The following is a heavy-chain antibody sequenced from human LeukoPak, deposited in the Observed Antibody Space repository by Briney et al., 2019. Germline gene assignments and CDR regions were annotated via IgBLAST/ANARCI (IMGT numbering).Heavy chain of an antibody. CDR3: ARTSGSSADYYYYYGMDV. D-gene: IGHD6-6*01. V-gene: IGHV5-51*01. CDR2: IYPGDSDT. J-gene: IGHJ6*02. CDR1: GYSFTSYW. Sequence: GESLKISCKGSGYSFTSYWIGWVRQMPGKGLEWMGIIYPGDSDTRYSPSFRGQVTISADKSISTAYLQWSSLKASDTAMYYCARTSGSSADYYYYYGMDVWGQGTTVTVSS.